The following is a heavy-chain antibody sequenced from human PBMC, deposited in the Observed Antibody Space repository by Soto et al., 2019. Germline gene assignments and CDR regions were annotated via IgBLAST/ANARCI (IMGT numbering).Heavy chain of an antibody. V-gene: IGHV3-30-3*01. CDR2: ISYDGSDK. CDR3: ARPGDSGYASFDY. CDR1: GFTFSSYA. D-gene: IGHD5-12*01. Sequence: QVQLVESGGGVVQPGRSLRLSCAASGFTFSSYAMHWVRQAPGKGLEWVAVISYDGSDKYYADSVKGRFTISRDNSKNTLYLQMNSLRAEDRAVYYCARPGDSGYASFDYWGQGTLVTVSS. J-gene: IGHJ4*02.